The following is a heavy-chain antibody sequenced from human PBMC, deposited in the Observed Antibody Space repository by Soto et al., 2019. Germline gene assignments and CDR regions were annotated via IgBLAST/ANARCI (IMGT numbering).Heavy chain of an antibody. Sequence: SSVKVSSKASGGAFSSYAISWVRQAPGQGLEWMGGIIPIFGTANYAQKFQGRVTITADESTSTAYMELSSLRSEDTAVYYRARDPGSSSWYAPHFDYWGQGTLVTVPS. CDR3: ARDPGSSSWYAPHFDY. CDR1: GGAFSSYA. D-gene: IGHD6-13*01. V-gene: IGHV1-69*13. J-gene: IGHJ4*02. CDR2: IIPIFGTA.